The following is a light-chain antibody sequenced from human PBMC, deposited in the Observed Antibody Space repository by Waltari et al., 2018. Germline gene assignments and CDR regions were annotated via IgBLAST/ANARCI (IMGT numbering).Light chain of an antibody. CDR3: CSYAGSYILV. CDR1: SSDVGGYNY. V-gene: IGLV2-11*01. CDR2: DVN. J-gene: IGLJ2*01. Sequence: QSALTQPRSVSGSPGQSVTISCTGTSSDVGGYNYVSWYQQPPGKAPNLMLYDVNKRPSGVPDRFSGSKSGNTASLTISGLQAEDEADFYCCSYAGSYILVFGGGTKLTVL.